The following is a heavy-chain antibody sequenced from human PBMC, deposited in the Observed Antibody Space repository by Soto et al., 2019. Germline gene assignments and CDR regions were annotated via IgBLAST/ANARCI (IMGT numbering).Heavy chain of an antibody. J-gene: IGHJ4*02. CDR3: AREGRITYVGCFDY. D-gene: IGHD3-16*01. CDR2: IYYSGST. CDR1: GGSISSGGYY. Sequence: QVQLQESGPGLVKPSQTLSLTCTVSGGSISSGGYYWSWIRQHPGKGLEWIGYIYYSGSTYYNPSLQRGVTISVDTAKNQSPLKLSSVTAADTAVYYCAREGRITYVGCFDYWGQGTLVTVSS. V-gene: IGHV4-31*03.